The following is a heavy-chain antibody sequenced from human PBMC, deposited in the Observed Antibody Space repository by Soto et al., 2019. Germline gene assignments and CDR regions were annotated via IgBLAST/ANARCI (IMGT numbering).Heavy chain of an antibody. Sequence: SETLALTCAVSGGSISSGGYSWSWIRQPPGKGLEWIGYIYHSGSTYYNPSLKSRVTISVDRSKNQFSLKLSSVTAADTAVYYCARVPDRWGQGTLVAVS. CDR1: GGSISSGGYS. D-gene: IGHD2-2*01. CDR2: IYHSGST. V-gene: IGHV4-30-2*01. CDR3: ARVPDR. J-gene: IGHJ5*02.